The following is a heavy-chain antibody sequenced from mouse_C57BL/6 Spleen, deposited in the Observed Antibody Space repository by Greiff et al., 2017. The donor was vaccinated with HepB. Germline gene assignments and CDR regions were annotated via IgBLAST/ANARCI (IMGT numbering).Heavy chain of an antibody. CDR2: IYPGDGDT. CDR3: ARRVGTGAMDY. V-gene: IGHV1-80*01. CDR1: GYAFSSYW. J-gene: IGHJ4*01. D-gene: IGHD3-3*01. Sequence: VKLQQSGAELVKPGASVKISCKASGYAFSSYWMNWVKQRPGKGLEWIGQIYPGDGDTNYNGKFKGKATLTADKSSSTAYMQLSSLTSEDSAVYFCARRVGTGAMDYWGQGTSVTVSS.